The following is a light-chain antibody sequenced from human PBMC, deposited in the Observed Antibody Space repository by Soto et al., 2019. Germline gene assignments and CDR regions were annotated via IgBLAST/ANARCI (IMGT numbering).Light chain of an antibody. CDR2: DAS. CDR1: QSISSW. CDR3: QQYNSYSWT. Sequence: DIHMTQSPSTRSASVVDIVTITCRASQSISSWLAWYQQKPGKAPKLLIYDASSLESGVPSRFSGSGSGTEFTLTISSLQPDDFATYYCQQYNSYSWTFGQGTKVDIK. J-gene: IGKJ1*01. V-gene: IGKV1-5*01.